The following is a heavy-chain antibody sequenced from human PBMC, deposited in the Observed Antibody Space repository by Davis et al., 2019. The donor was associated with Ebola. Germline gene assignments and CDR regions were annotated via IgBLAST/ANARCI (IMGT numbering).Heavy chain of an antibody. CDR1: GGSFSGYY. CDR3: ARDGYGDYHYGMDV. CDR2: INHSGST. J-gene: IGHJ6*02. Sequence: GSLRLSCAVYGGSFSGYYWSWIRQPPGKGLEWIGEINHSGSTNYNPSLKSRVTISVDKSKNQFSLKLSSVTAADTAVYYCARDGYGDYHYGMDVWGQGTTVTVSS. D-gene: IGHD4-17*01. V-gene: IGHV4-34*01.